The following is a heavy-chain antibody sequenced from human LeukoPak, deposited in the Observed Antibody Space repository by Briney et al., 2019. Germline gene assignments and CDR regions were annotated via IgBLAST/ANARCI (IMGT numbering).Heavy chain of an antibody. CDR1: GFTFSEYW. CDR2: IKEDGGEK. CDR3: ATTRVSGYYYYYYGMAV. J-gene: IGHJ6*02. Sequence: GGSLRLSCAASGFTFSEYWMSWVRQAPGKGLEWVANIKEDGGEKYYVDSMKGRFTISRDNAKSSLYLQMNSLRAEDTAVYYCATTRVSGYYYYYYGMAVWGQGTTVTVSS. D-gene: IGHD5/OR15-5a*01. V-gene: IGHV3-7*01.